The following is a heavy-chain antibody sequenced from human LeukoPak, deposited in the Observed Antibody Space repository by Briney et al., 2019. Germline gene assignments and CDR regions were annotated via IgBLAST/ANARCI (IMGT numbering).Heavy chain of an antibody. D-gene: IGHD2-15*01. CDR2: IYYSGST. J-gene: IGHJ5*02. CDR3: ARHRIISWFDP. V-gene: IGHV4-39*01. CDR1: GGSISSSSYY. Sequence: SETLSLTCTVSGGSISSSSYYWGWIRQPPGKGLEWIGSIYYSGSTYYDPSLKSRVTISVDTSKNQFSLKLSSVTAADTAVYYCARHRIISWFDPWGQGTLVTVSS.